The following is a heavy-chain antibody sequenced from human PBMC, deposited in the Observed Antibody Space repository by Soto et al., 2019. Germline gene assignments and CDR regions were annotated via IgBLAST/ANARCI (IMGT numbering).Heavy chain of an antibody. CDR3: ARDGPYYYASRMDV. CDR1: GIPVSSNY. V-gene: IGHV3-53*04. CDR2: LHSGGDT. J-gene: IGHJ6*02. D-gene: IGHD3-10*01. Sequence: EVQLVESGGGLVQPGGSLRLSCVASGIPVSSNYMTWVRQAPGKGLEWVSVLHSGGDTYYANSVKGRFTISRHDSTNPLFLQMNSLTAEDTAVYYCARDGPYYYASRMDVWGQGTTVTVSS.